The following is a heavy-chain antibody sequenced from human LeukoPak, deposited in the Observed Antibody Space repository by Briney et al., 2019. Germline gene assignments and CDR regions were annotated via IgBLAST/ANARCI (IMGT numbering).Heavy chain of an antibody. V-gene: IGHV1-69*02. CDR2: VIPILGIA. D-gene: IGHD2-2*01. Sequence: SVKVSCKASGGTFSSYTISWVRQAPGQGLEWMGRVIPILGIANYAQKFQGRVTITADKSTSTAYMELSSLRSEDTAVYYCASRLGYCSSTSCYPDDAFDIWGQGTMVTVSS. CDR3: ASRLGYCSSTSCYPDDAFDI. J-gene: IGHJ3*02. CDR1: GGTFSSYT.